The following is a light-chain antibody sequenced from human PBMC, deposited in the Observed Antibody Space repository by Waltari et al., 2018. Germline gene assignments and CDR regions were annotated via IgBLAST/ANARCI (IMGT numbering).Light chain of an antibody. CDR1: SLYSRSEGMNS. CDR2: WAS. Sequence: SLYSRSEGMNSLAWYQQKPGHSPKLLIHWASTRESGVPDRFSGSGSGTDFTLTISTLQGEDVAVYFCQQYYSTPPTFGQGTKVDIK. V-gene: IGKV4-1*01. CDR3: QQYYSTPPT. J-gene: IGKJ1*01.